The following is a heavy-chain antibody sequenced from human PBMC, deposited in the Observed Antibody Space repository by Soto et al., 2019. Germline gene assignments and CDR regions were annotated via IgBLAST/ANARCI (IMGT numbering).Heavy chain of an antibody. CDR3: ARPRAVTSAWDY. CDR1: GFTFSSYW. CDR2: IKPDGGDK. Sequence: EVQLVESGGGLVQPGGSVRLSCAASGFTFSSYWMSWVRQAPGKGLEWVANIKPDGGDKYYVDSVKGRFTISRDNAKNSLYLQMNSLRAEDTAVYYCARPRAVTSAWDYWGQGTLVTVSS. D-gene: IGHD4-17*01. V-gene: IGHV3-7*01. J-gene: IGHJ4*02.